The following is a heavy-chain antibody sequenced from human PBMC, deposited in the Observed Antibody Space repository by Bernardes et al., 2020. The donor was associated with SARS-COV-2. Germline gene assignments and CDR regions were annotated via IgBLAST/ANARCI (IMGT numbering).Heavy chain of an antibody. Sequence: SETLSLTCAVYGGSFSGYYWSWIRQPPGKGLEWIGEINHSGSTNYNPSLKSRVTISVDTSKNQFSLKLSSVTAADTAVYYCARAGKKGVPLRYFDWLGVLDYWGQGTLVTVSS. CDR2: INHSGST. J-gene: IGHJ4*02. CDR1: GGSFSGYY. D-gene: IGHD3-9*01. V-gene: IGHV4-34*01. CDR3: ARAGKKGVPLRYFDWLGVLDY.